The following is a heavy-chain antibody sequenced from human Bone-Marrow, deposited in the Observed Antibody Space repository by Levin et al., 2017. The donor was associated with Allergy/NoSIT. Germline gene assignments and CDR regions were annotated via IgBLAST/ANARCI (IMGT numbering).Heavy chain of an antibody. V-gene: IGHV3-48*02. D-gene: IGHD2-2*01. CDR2: ISRSSSTI. CDR1: GFTFSRYS. Sequence: GESLKISCAASGFTFSRYSMNWVRQAPGRGLEWVSYISRSSSTISYADSVKGRFTISRDNAKNSLYLQMNRLRDEDTAVYYCARPDCSGTSCYYFFDSWGQGTLVTVSS. J-gene: IGHJ4*02. CDR3: ARPDCSGTSCYYFFDS.